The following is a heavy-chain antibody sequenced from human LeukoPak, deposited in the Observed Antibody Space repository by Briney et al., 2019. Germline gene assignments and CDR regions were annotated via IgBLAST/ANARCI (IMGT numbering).Heavy chain of an antibody. CDR3: ARVGSSTSYYYYMDV. D-gene: IGHD2-2*01. CDR2: MNPNSGNT. J-gene: IGHJ6*03. CDR1: GYTFTSYD. Sequence: ASVKVSCKASGYTFTSYDINWVRQATGLGLEWMGWMNPNSGNTGYAQKFQGRVTITRNTSISTAYMELSSLRSEDTAVYYCARVGSSTSYYYYMDVWGKGTTVTVSS. V-gene: IGHV1-8*03.